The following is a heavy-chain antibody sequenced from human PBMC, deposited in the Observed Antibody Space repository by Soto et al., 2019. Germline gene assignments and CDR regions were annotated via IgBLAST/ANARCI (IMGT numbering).Heavy chain of an antibody. D-gene: IGHD3-3*01. J-gene: IGHJ6*03. V-gene: IGHV3-30*18. CDR3: AKGRSGYPIPQGNYYMDV. CDR1: GFTFSSYG. CDR2: ISYDGSNK. Sequence: GGSLRLSCAASGFTFSSYGMHWVRQAPGKGLEWVAVISYDGSNKYYADSVKGRFTISRDNSKNTLYLQMNSLRAEDTAVYYCAKGRSGYPIPQGNYYMDVWGKGTTVTVSS.